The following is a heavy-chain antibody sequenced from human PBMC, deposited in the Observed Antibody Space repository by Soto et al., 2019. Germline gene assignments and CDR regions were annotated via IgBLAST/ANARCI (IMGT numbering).Heavy chain of an antibody. V-gene: IGHV4-38-2*01. CDR1: GYSISSGYY. CDR3: ARVVRDRSGYYYFDY. CDR2: IYHSVST. Sequence: PSETLSLTCAVSGYSISSGYYWGWIRQPPGKGLEWIGSIYHSVSTYYNPSLKSRVTISVDTSKNQFSLKLSSVTAADTAVYYCARVVRDRSGYYYFDYWGQGTLVTVSS. J-gene: IGHJ4*02. D-gene: IGHD3-22*01.